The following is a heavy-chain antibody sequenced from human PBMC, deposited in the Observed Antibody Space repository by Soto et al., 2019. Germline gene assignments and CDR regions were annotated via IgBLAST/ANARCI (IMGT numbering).Heavy chain of an antibody. V-gene: IGHV3-74*01. CDR2: INSDGSST. J-gene: IGHJ4*02. Sequence: GGSLRLSCAASGFTLGSYWMHWVRQAPGKGLVWVSRINSDGSSTSYADSVKGRFTISRDNAKNTLYLQMNSLRAEDTAVYYCARVGGLTGYYSDYWGQGTLVTVSS. D-gene: IGHD3-9*01. CDR1: GFTLGSYW. CDR3: ARVGGLTGYYSDY.